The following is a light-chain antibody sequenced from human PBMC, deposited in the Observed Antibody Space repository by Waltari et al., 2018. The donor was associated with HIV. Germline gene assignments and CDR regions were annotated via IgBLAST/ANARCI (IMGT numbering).Light chain of an antibody. CDR3: ATWDDILSGYL. J-gene: IGLJ1*01. V-gene: IGLV1-47*01. Sequence: QSVPTQPPSASGTPGQRVAISCSGSNSNIGSNFVYWYQQLPGTAPKLLISTDNQRPSGGPERFSASKSGSSSSLAISGLRSEDEAEYYCATWDDILSGYLFGTGTKVTVL. CDR1: NSNIGSNF. CDR2: TDN.